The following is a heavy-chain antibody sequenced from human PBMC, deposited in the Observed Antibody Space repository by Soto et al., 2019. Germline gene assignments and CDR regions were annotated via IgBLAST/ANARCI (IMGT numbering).Heavy chain of an antibody. J-gene: IGHJ3*02. Sequence: QVQLQESGPGLVKPSETLSLTCTVSGGSISSYYWSWIRQPPGKGLEWIGYIYYSGRTNYNPSLKSRVTISVDTSKHQFSLKLSSVTAADTAVYYCASSSTMIVVVPTGSAFDIWGQGTMVTVSS. CDR2: IYYSGRT. D-gene: IGHD3-22*01. V-gene: IGHV4-59*01. CDR3: ASSSTMIVVVPTGSAFDI. CDR1: GGSISSYY.